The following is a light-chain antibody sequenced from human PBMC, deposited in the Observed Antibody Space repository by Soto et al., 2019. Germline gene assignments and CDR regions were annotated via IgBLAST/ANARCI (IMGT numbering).Light chain of an antibody. J-gene: IGLJ1*01. CDR3: SSHAGNNNYV. CDR1: SSDVGGQNY. CDR2: AVT. Sequence: QSALTQPPSASGSPGQSVAISCTGTSSDVGGQNYVSWYQQHPGKAPKLIIYAVTERPSGVPDRFSGSKSGNTASLTVSGLQTEDEPDYYCSSHAGNNNYVFGTGTKVTVL. V-gene: IGLV2-8*01.